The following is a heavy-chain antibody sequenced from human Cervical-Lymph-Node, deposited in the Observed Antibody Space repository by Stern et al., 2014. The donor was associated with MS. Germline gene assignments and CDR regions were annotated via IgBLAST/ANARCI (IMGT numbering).Heavy chain of an antibody. V-gene: IGHV5-51*01. CDR3: AREGYSSTYYYFDY. CDR1: GDSFSNYW. CDR2: VYPGDSDT. Sequence: VQLVQSGAEVKKPGESLQISCKGSGDSFSNYWIGWVRQVPGKGLEWMGIVYPGDSDTRSSPSFQVQVLLSSDMSTRTRFLQWTSLKASDSAIYYCAREGYSSTYYYFDYWGQGTLVTVSS. J-gene: IGHJ4*02. D-gene: IGHD6-13*01.